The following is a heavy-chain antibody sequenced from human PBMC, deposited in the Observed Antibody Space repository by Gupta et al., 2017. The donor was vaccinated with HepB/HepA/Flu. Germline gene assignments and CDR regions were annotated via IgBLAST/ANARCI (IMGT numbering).Heavy chain of an antibody. Sequence: QLQLQESGPGLVKPSETLSLTCTVSGGSIRSGTYYWGWFRQPPGKGLEWIGNIYYSGSTYYNPSLKSRVTISVDTSKNQFSLKLSSVTAADTAVYYCASSYSGTFDYWGQGTLVTVSS. CDR2: IYYSGST. J-gene: IGHJ4*02. D-gene: IGHD1-26*01. V-gene: IGHV4-39*01. CDR1: GGSIRSGTYY. CDR3: ASSYSGTFDY.